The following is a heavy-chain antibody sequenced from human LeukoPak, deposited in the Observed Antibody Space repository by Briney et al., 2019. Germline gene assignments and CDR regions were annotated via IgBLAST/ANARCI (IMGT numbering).Heavy chain of an antibody. V-gene: IGHV3-74*01. CDR3: ARGPGYYGSGSYSFFDY. J-gene: IGHJ4*02. D-gene: IGHD3-10*01. Sequence: PGRSLRLSCAASGFTFSSYWMHWVRQAPGKGLVSVSRINSDGSSTSYADSVKGRITISRDNAKNTLYLQMNSLRAEDTAVYYCARGPGYYGSGSYSFFDYWGPGTLVTVSS. CDR1: GFTFSSYW. CDR2: INSDGSST.